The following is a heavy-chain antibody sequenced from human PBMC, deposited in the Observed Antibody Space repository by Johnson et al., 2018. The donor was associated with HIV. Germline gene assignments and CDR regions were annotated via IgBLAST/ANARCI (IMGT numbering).Heavy chain of an antibody. CDR2: ISYDGKNK. CDR3: AGGPNYNSVDAFDI. J-gene: IGHJ3*02. CDR1: GFTFSTYA. V-gene: IGHV3-30*04. D-gene: IGHD3-10*01. Sequence: QVQLVESGGGVVQPGRSLRLSCAASGFTFSTYAMHWVRQAPGKGLEWVEVISYDGKNKYYTDSVKGRFTISRDNSKSTLFLLMNRLRAEDTAVYYCAGGPNYNSVDAFDIWGQGTIVTVSS.